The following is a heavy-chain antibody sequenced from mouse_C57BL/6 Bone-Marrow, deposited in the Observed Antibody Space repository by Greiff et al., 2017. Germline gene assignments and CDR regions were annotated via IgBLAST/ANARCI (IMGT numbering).Heavy chain of an antibody. CDR3: TTLYGLLTWFAY. CDR2: IDPEDGDT. J-gene: IGHJ3*01. Sequence: EVQLQQSGAELVRPGASVKLSCTASGFNIKDYYMHWVKQRPEQGLEWIGRIDPEDGDTEYAPKFQGKATMTADTSSNTAYLQLSSLTSDDTAVYYCTTLYGLLTWFAYWGQGTLVTVSA. D-gene: IGHD1-1*02. V-gene: IGHV14-1*01. CDR1: GFNIKDYY.